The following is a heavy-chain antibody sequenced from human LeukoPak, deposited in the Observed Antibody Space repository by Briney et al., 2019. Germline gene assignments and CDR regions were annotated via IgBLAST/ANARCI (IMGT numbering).Heavy chain of an antibody. V-gene: IGHV4-4*02. J-gene: IGHJ5*02. CDR2: IDHSGTT. D-gene: IGHD3-22*01. CDR1: GFTFSSHGM. CDR3: ARDYGSSYYAEEALDP. Sequence: GSLRLSCAASGFTFSSHGMSWVRQPPGKGLEWIGEIDHSGTTNYNPALKSRVTISVDKSKNQFSLNLSSVTAADTAVYYCARDYGSSYYAEEALDPWGQGILVTVSS.